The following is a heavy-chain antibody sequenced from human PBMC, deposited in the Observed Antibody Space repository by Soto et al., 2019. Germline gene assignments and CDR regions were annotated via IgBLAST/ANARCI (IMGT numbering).Heavy chain of an antibody. J-gene: IGHJ6*03. CDR2: IYYSGST. D-gene: IGHD2-15*01. V-gene: IGHV4-39*01. Sequence: QLQLQESGPGLVKPSETLSLTCTVSGGSISSSSYYWGWIRQPPGKGLEWIGSIYYSGSTYYNPSLKSRVTISVDTSKNQFSLKLRSVTAADTAVYYCARHAGGSYPYYYYYYMDVWGKGTTVTVSS. CDR3: ARHAGGSYPYYYYYYMDV. CDR1: GGSISSSSYY.